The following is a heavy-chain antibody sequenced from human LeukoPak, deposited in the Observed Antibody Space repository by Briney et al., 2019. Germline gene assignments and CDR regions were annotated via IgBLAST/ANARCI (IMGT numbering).Heavy chain of an antibody. D-gene: IGHD6-13*01. CDR1: EFTFIRYS. CDR3: ATGRNTTTSSLGMDV. V-gene: IGHV3-21*01. Sequence: GGSLRLSCAASEFTFIRYSMNWVRQAPGKGLEWVSFISSSSTYTYYADSVRGRFTVSRDNAKNSLYLQMNSLRDEDTALYYCATGRNTTTSSLGMDVWGKGTTVTVSS. CDR2: ISSSSTYT. J-gene: IGHJ6*03.